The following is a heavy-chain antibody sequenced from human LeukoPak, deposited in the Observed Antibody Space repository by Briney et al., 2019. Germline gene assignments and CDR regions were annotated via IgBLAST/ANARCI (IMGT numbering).Heavy chain of an antibody. CDR3: AKGGCSSTSCYGEVYYYYMDV. CDR2: IWYDGSNK. CDR1: GFTFSSYG. D-gene: IGHD2-2*01. V-gene: IGHV3-33*06. J-gene: IGHJ6*03. Sequence: GGPLRLSCAASGFTFSSYGMHWVRQAPGKGLEWVAVIWYDGSNKYYADSVKGRFTISRDNSKNTLYLQMNSLRAEDTAVYYCAKGGCSSTSCYGEVYYYYMDVWGKGTTVTVSS.